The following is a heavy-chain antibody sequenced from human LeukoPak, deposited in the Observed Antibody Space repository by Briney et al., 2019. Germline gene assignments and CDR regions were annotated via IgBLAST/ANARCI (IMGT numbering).Heavy chain of an antibody. V-gene: IGHV5-51*01. Sequence: GESLKISCKASGYSFTSYWIGWVRQMPGKGLEWMGIIYPGDSDTRYNPSFQGQVIISADESVGTAYLQWSSLKATDSAIYYCARRGYDAEWFDPWGQGTLVTVSS. CDR2: IYPGDSDT. CDR1: GYSFTSYW. J-gene: IGHJ5*02. CDR3: ARRGYDAEWFDP. D-gene: IGHD5-12*01.